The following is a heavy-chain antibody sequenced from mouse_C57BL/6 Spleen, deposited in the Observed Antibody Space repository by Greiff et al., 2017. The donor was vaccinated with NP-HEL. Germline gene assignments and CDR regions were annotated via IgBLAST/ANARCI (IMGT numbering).Heavy chain of an antibody. CDR1: GYTFTSYW. J-gene: IGHJ2*01. V-gene: IGHV1-64*01. Sequence: QVQLQQPGAELVKPGASVKLSCKASGYTFTSYWMHWVKQRPGQGLEWIGMIHPNSGSTNYNEKFKSKATLTVDKSSSTAYMQLSSLTSEDSAVLYCERGVGQGLFDYWGKGTTLTVPS. D-gene: IGHD3-3*01. CDR3: ERGVGQGLFDY. CDR2: IHPNSGST.